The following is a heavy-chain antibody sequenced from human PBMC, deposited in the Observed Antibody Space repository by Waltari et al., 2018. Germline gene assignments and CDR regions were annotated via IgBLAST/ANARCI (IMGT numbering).Heavy chain of an antibody. CDR3: ARSPSRSGIDYYYGLDV. J-gene: IGHJ6*02. D-gene: IGHD3-3*01. V-gene: IGHV3-53*01. Sequence: EVQMVESGGGLIQPGGSLRLSCAVSGFTVSSNYMTWVRQAPWKGLEWVSVIYGGDRTYYADSVKGRFTISRDNSKNTLYLQMNSLRAEDTAVYYCARSPSRSGIDYYYGLDVWGQGTTVTVSS. CDR2: IYGGDRT. CDR1: GFTVSSNY.